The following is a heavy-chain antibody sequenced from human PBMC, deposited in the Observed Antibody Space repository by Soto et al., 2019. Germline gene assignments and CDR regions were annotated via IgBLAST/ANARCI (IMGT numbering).Heavy chain of an antibody. CDR2: ITLYNGNT. CDR1: GYTFTYCS. Sequence: SVKVSCKASGYTFTYCSLHWLQQAPGQGLERMRWITLYNGNTNYAKKFQGRVTISRDNSKNTLYLQMNSLRAEDTAVYYCAKETQQWPLYDYWGQGTLVTVSS. J-gene: IGHJ4*02. D-gene: IGHD6-19*01. CDR3: AKETQQWPLYDY. V-gene: IGHV1-45*02.